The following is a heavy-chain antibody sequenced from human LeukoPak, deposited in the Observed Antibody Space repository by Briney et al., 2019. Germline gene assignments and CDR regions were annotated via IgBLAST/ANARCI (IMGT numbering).Heavy chain of an antibody. CDR1: GYTFTGYY. CDR3: ARRVIVVVPAAMLRDHWYFDL. Sequence: ASVKVSCKASGYTFTGYYMHWVRQAPGQGLEWMGRINPNSGGTNYAQKFQGRGTMTRDTSISTAYMELSMLRSDDTAVYYCARRVIVVVPAAMLRDHWYFDLWGRGTLVTVSS. CDR2: INPNSGGT. V-gene: IGHV1-2*06. D-gene: IGHD2-2*01. J-gene: IGHJ2*01.